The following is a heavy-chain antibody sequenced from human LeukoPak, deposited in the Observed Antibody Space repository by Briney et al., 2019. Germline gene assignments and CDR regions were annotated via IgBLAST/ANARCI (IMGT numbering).Heavy chain of an antibody. CDR3: ARLDDSSGYYSHLDY. Sequence: GESLKISCKGSGYSFTSYWIGWVRQMPGKGLEWMGIIYPGDSDTRYSPSFQGQVTISADKSISTAYLQWSSLKASDTAMYYCARLDDSSGYYSHLDYWGQGTLVTVSS. CDR2: IYPGDSDT. D-gene: IGHD3-22*01. V-gene: IGHV5-51*01. J-gene: IGHJ4*02. CDR1: GYSFTSYW.